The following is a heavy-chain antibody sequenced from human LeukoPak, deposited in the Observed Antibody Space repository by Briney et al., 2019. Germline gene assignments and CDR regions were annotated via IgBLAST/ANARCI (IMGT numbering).Heavy chain of an antibody. V-gene: IGHV3-74*01. CDR2: INTDGSST. Sequence: GGSLRLSCAASGFTFSSYWMHWVRQAPGKGLVWVSRINTDGSSTNYAGSVKGRFTISRDNSKNTLYLQMNSLRAEDTAVYYCARDIRATKKYNWNSFDYWGQGTLVTVSS. J-gene: IGHJ4*02. CDR1: GFTFSSYW. CDR3: ARDIRATKKYNWNSFDY. D-gene: IGHD1-1*01.